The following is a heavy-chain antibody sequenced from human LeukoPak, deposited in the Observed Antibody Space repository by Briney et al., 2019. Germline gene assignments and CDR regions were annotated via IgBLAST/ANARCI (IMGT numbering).Heavy chain of an antibody. V-gene: IGHV3-23*01. Sequence: GGSLRLSCAASGFTFSSYGVSWVRQAPGKGLEWVSAISGSGGSTYYADSVKGRFTISRDNSKNTLYLQMDSLRAEDTAVYYCARDNDRITMVRGVTFDYWGQGTLVTVSS. CDR1: GFTFSSYG. CDR2: ISGSGGST. D-gene: IGHD3-10*01. J-gene: IGHJ4*02. CDR3: ARDNDRITMVRGVTFDY.